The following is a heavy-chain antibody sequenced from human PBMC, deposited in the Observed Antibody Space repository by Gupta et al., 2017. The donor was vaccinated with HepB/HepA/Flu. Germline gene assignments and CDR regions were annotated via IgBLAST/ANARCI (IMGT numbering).Heavy chain of an antibody. V-gene: IGHV3-30*18. J-gene: IGHJ4*02. CDR2: ISYDGSNK. D-gene: IGHD6-19*01. CDR1: GFTFSSYG. CDR3: AKDHGYSSGWVHYFDY. Sequence: QVQLVESGGGVVQPGRSLRLSCAASGFTFSSYGMHWVRQAPGKGLEWVAVISYDGSNKYYADSVKGRFTISRDNSKNTLYLQMNSLRAEDTAVYYCAKDHGYSSGWVHYFDYWGQGTLVTVSS.